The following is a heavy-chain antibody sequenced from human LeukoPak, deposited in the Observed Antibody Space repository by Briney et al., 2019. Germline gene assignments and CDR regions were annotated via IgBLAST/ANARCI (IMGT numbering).Heavy chain of an antibody. CDR3: ARDQGSSKVFGY. Sequence: ASVKVSCKASGGTFSSYAISWVRQAPGQGLGWMGRIIPILGIANYAQKFQGRVTITADKSTSTAYMELSSLRSEDTAVYYCARDQGSSKVFGYWGQGTLVTVSS. CDR1: GGTFSSYA. J-gene: IGHJ4*02. D-gene: IGHD3-10*01. CDR2: IIPILGIA. V-gene: IGHV1-69*04.